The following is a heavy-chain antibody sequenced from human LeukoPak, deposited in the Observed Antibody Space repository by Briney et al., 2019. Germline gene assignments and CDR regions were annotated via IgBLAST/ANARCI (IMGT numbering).Heavy chain of an antibody. D-gene: IGHD5-24*01. Sequence: ASVKVSCRASGYTFTSYYMHWVRQAPGQGLEWMGIINPSGGNTSYAQKFQGRVTMTRDTSTSTVYMELSSLRSEDTAVYYCARDLSTSRDGYNSLAFDIWGQGTMVTVSS. J-gene: IGHJ3*02. CDR2: INPSGGNT. CDR1: GYTFTSYY. V-gene: IGHV1-46*01. CDR3: ARDLSTSRDGYNSLAFDI.